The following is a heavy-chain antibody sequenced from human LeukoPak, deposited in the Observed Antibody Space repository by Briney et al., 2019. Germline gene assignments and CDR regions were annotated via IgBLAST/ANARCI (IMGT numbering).Heavy chain of an antibody. CDR3: ARSDGIATAGPFDY. CDR2: IYGGGST. J-gene: IGHJ4*02. D-gene: IGHD6-13*01. Sequence: GGSLRLSCGVSGFTVSSNYMSWVRQAPGKRLEWVSVIYGGGSTYYADSVKGRFTISRDNSENTLYLQMNPLRAEDTAVYYCARSDGIATAGPFDYWGQGTLVTVS. CDR1: GFTVSSNY. V-gene: IGHV3-53*01.